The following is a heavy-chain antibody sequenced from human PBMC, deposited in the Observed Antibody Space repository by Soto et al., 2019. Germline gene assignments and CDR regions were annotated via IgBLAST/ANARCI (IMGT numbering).Heavy chain of an antibody. CDR1: GFTFSSYA. Sequence: EVQVLESGGGLVQPGGSLRLSYAASGFTFSSYAMSWVLQAPGKGLEWVSTISSSGDSTLYADSVKGRFTISRDNSKNKLYLQVNSLIVEDTAVYYCARGGVYSGYDWGQATLVTVSS. CDR3: ARGGVYSGYD. D-gene: IGHD5-12*01. J-gene: IGHJ4*02. V-gene: IGHV3-23*01. CDR2: ISSSGDST.